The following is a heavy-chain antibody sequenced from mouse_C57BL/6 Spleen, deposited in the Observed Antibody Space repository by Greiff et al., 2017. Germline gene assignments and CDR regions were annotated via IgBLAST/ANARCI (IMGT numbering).Heavy chain of an antibody. D-gene: IGHD2-4*01. V-gene: IGHV1-55*01. J-gene: IGHJ1*03. CDR3: ARRGDYDEGDFDV. Sequence: QVQLQQPGAELVKPGASVKMSCKASGYTFTSYWITWVKQRPGQGLEWIGDIYPGSGSTNYNEKFKRKATLTVDTSSSTAYMQLSSLTSEDSAVYYCARRGDYDEGDFDVWGTGTTVTVSS. CDR2: IYPGSGST. CDR1: GYTFTSYW.